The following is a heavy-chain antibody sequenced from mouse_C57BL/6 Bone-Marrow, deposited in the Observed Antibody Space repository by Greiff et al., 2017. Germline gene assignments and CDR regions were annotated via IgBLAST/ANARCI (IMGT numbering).Heavy chain of an antibody. D-gene: IGHD1-1*01. Sequence: QVQLKQSGAELVRPGTSVKMSCKASGYTFTNYWIGWAKQRPGHGLEWIGDIYPGGGYTNYNEKFKGKATLTADKSSSTAYMQFSSLTSEDSAIYYCARSVVARAFAYWGQGTLVTVSA. V-gene: IGHV1-63*01. CDR2: IYPGGGYT. CDR3: ARSVVARAFAY. CDR1: GYTFTNYW. J-gene: IGHJ3*01.